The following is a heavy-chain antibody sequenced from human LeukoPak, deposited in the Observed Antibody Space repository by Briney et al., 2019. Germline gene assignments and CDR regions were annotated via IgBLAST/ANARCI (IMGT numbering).Heavy chain of an antibody. CDR1: GGSISSSSYY. Sequence: PSETLSLTCTVSGGSISSSSYYWGWIRQPPGKGLEWIGSIYYSGSTYYNPSLKSRVTISVDTSKNQFSLKLSSVTAADTAVYYCARGQSEYYYDSSGYSRPDTDDYWGQGTLVTVSS. CDR3: ARGQSEYYYDSSGYSRPDTDDY. J-gene: IGHJ4*02. V-gene: IGHV4-39*07. D-gene: IGHD3-22*01. CDR2: IYYSGST.